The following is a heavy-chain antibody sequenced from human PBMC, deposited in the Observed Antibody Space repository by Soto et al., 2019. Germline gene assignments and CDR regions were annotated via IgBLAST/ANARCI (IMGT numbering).Heavy chain of an antibody. CDR2: IDPSDSQT. D-gene: IGHD3-22*01. J-gene: IGHJ4*02. CDR1: GYSFAGYW. Sequence: GESLKISCKGSGYSFAGYWITWVRQKPGKGIEWMGRIDPSDSQTYYSPSFRGHVTISVTKSITTVFLQWSSLRASDTAMYYCARQIYDSDTGPNFQYYFDSWGQGTPVTVSS. V-gene: IGHV5-10-1*01. CDR3: ARQIYDSDTGPNFQYYFDS.